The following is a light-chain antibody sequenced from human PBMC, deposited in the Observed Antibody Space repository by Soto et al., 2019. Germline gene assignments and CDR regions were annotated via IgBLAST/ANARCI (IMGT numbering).Light chain of an antibody. V-gene: IGLV2-23*02. J-gene: IGLJ2*01. CDR2: EAT. CDR3: CSYARSSTVV. Sequence: QSALTQPASVSGSPGQSITTSCTGTSSDVGGFNLVSWYQQHPGKDPKLIIYEATKRPSGVSNRFSGSKSGNTASMTISGLQAEDEADYFCCSYARSSTVVFGGGTKLTVL. CDR1: SSDVGGFNL.